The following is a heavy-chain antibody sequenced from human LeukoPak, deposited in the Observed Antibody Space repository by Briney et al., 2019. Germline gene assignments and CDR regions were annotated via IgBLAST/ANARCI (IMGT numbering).Heavy chain of an antibody. J-gene: IGHJ6*03. CDR3: ARRRRYSSPFDYYYYMDV. V-gene: IGHV4-4*09. Sequence: KPSETLSLTCTVSGGSISSYYWSWIRQPPGKGLEWIGYIYTSGSTNYNPSLKSRVTISVDTSKNQFSLKLSSVTAADTAVYYCARRRRYSSPFDYYYYMDVWGKRTTVTVSS. CDR2: IYTSGST. D-gene: IGHD6-6*01. CDR1: GGSISSYY.